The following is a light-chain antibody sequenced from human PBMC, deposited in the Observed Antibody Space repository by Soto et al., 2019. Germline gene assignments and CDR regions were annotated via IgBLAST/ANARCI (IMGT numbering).Light chain of an antibody. V-gene: IGKV3-15*01. CDR1: QSIGSN. CDR2: AAS. J-gene: IGKJ1*01. CDR3: QQHYRWPQT. Sequence: MTQSPSTLPASVGDRVTISCRASQSIGSNLAWYQQKPGQAPRLLIYAASTRATGIPARFSGSGSGTEFTLTISSLQSEDFAIYYCQQHYRWPQTFGQGTKVDNK.